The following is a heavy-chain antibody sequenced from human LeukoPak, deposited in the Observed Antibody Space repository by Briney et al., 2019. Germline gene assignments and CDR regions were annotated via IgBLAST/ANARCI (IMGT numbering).Heavy chain of an antibody. D-gene: IGHD3-22*01. Sequence: ASVKVSCKASGYTFTGYYLHWVRQAPGQGLEWMGRINCNSGRSNYAQKFQGRVTMTRDTSINTVYMVLNSLRFDDTAFYYCARADDTRGGNWFDPWGQGTLVTVSS. CDR1: GYTFTGYY. J-gene: IGHJ5*02. V-gene: IGHV1-2*06. CDR2: INCNSGRS. CDR3: ARADDTRGGNWFDP.